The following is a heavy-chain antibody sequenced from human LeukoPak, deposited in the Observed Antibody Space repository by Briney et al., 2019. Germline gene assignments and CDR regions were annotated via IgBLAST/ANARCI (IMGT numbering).Heavy chain of an antibody. V-gene: IGHV4-59*01. Sequence: PSETLSLTCAVSRGSISSYYWSWIRQPPGKGLEWVGYMSNSGKSDYNPSLKSRATISLDTSKNQFSLNLSSVTAADTAVYYCARVTDSSGYLPRFNYWGQGILVTISS. CDR1: RGSISSYY. J-gene: IGHJ4*02. CDR3: ARVTDSSGYLPRFNY. D-gene: IGHD3-22*01. CDR2: MSNSGKS.